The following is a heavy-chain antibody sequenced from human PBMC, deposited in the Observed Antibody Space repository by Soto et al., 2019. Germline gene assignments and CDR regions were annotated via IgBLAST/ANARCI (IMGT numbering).Heavy chain of an antibody. J-gene: IGHJ4*02. CDR2: INAANGNT. V-gene: IGHV1-3*01. CDR1: GYTFTSYA. D-gene: IGHD3-10*01. Sequence: ASVKVSCKASGYTFTSYAMHWVRQAPGQRLEWMGWINAANGNTKYSQKFQGRVTITRDTSASTAYMELSSLRSEDTAVYYCARDKGVRVRGLLAYWGQGTLVTVSS. CDR3: ARDKGVRVRGLLAY.